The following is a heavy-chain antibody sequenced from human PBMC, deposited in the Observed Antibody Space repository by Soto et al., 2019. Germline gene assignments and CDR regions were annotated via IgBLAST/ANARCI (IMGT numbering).Heavy chain of an antibody. CDR3: ARGDSSGWYVIDY. Sequence: PGGSLRLSCAASGFTFSSYVMSWVRQAPGKGLEWVSAISGSGSGTYYADSVKGRFTISRDNSKNTLYLQMNSLRAEDTAVYYCARGDSSGWYVIDYWGQGTLVTVSS. CDR1: GFTFSSYV. CDR2: ISGSGSGT. J-gene: IGHJ4*02. V-gene: IGHV3-23*01. D-gene: IGHD6-19*01.